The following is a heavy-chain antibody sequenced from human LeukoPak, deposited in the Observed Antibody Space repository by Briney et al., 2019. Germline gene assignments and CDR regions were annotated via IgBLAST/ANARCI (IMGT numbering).Heavy chain of an antibody. V-gene: IGHV3-7*01. Sequence: GGSLRLSCAASGFNFINYWMSWVRQAPGKGLEWVANIKVDGSEKYYVDSVKGRFTISRDNAKNSLYLQMNSLRADDTAVYYCARDLGTWFDPWGQGTLVTVSS. CDR1: GFNFINYW. D-gene: IGHD3/OR15-3a*01. J-gene: IGHJ5*02. CDR2: IKVDGSEK. CDR3: ARDLGTWFDP.